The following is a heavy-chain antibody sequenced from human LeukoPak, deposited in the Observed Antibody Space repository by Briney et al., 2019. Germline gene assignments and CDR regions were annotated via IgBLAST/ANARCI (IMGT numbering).Heavy chain of an antibody. CDR3: ARRAGFGGVIVD. J-gene: IGHJ4*02. V-gene: IGHV4-59*08. CDR2: IYYSGST. CDR1: GGSISSYC. D-gene: IGHD3-16*02. Sequence: PSGTLSLTCTVSGGSISSYCWSWIRQPPGKGLEWIGYIYYSGSTNYNPSLKSRVTISVATSKNQFSLKLSSVTAADTAVYYCARRAGFGGVIVDWGQGTLVTAPS.